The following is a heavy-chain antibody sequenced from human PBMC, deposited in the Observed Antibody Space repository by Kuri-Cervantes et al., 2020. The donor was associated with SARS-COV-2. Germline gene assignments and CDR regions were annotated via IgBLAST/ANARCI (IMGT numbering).Heavy chain of an antibody. CDR1: GYTFTSYG. J-gene: IGHJ6*03. V-gene: IGHV1-18*01. Sequence: ASVKVSCKASGYTFTSYGISWARQAPGQGLEGMGWISAYNGNTNYAQKLQGRVTMTTDTSTSTAYMELRSLRSDDTAVYYCARGVRGNWDSQHNYYYYMDVWGKGTTVTVSS. CDR3: ARGVRGNWDSQHNYYYYMDV. CDR2: ISAYNGNT. D-gene: IGHD1-7*01.